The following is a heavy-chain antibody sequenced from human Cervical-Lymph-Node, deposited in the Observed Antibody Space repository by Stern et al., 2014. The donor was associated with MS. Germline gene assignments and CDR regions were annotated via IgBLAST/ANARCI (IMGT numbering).Heavy chain of an antibody. D-gene: IGHD3-9*01. Sequence: EVQLVESGGGLILPGGSLRLSCAATGLTVSTNYMSWVRQAPGKGLEWVSAMYSGGPTYYADSVKGRFTVSRDNSKNTLYLQMNSLRAEDTAVYYCARGSYDVLTGPYFDYWGQGTLVTVSS. J-gene: IGHJ4*02. CDR3: ARGSYDVLTGPYFDY. CDR1: GLTVSTNY. V-gene: IGHV3-53*01. CDR2: MYSGGPT.